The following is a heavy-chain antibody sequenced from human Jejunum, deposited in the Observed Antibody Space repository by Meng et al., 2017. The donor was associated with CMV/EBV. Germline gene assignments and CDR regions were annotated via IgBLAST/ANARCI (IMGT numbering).Heavy chain of an antibody. V-gene: IGHV4-39*07. CDR3: ARTRLMRSYCDY. Sequence: VSGGSLSSDSYSWGWIRQPPGKGLEWIVNIYYDGETYYNPSFRSRVTTSVDMSKNQFSLMLSSVTAADTAVYYCARTRLMRSYCDYWGQGTLVTVSS. J-gene: IGHJ4*02. CDR2: IYYDGET. D-gene: IGHD1-26*01. CDR1: GGSLSSDSYS.